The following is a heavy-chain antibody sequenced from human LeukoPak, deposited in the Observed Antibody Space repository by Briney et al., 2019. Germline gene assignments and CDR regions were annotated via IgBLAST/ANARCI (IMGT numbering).Heavy chain of an antibody. V-gene: IGHV1-2*04. Sequence: ASVKVSCKASGYSFTDYYIHWMRQAPGQGLEWMGWINPHSGGTKYAQKFQGWVTMTRDTSISTAYMDVSRLTSDDTAMYYCARDLRGYTYGYDYWGQGTLVTVSS. CDR2: INPHSGGT. J-gene: IGHJ4*02. CDR3: ARDLRGYTYGYDY. D-gene: IGHD5-18*01. CDR1: GYSFTDYY.